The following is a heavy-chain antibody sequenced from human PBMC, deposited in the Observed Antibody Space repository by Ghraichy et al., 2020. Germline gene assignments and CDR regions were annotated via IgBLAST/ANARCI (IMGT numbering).Heavy chain of an antibody. CDR1: GGSVSSGSYY. Sequence: SETLSLTCTVSGGSVSSGSYYWSWIRQPPGKGLEWIGYIYYSGSTNYNPSLKSRVTISVDTSKNQFSLKLSSVTAADTAVYYCAREKRGYSYGLGHFDYWGQGTLVTVSS. J-gene: IGHJ4*02. V-gene: IGHV4-61*01. CDR3: AREKRGYSYGLGHFDY. CDR2: IYYSGST. D-gene: IGHD5-18*01.